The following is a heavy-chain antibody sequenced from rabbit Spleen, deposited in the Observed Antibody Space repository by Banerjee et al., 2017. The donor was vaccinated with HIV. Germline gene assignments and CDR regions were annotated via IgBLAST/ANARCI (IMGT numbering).Heavy chain of an antibody. CDR2: IYTGNGKT. Sequence: QQLVESGGGLVKPGASLTLTCKASGFSISSGYDMCWVRQAPGKGLEWIGCIYTGNGKTYYASWAKGRFTISKTSSTTVTLQMTSLTVADTATYFCARDTSSSFSSYGMDLWGQGTLVTVS. CDR1: GFSISSGYD. CDR3: ARDTSSSFSSYGMDL. J-gene: IGHJ6*01. V-gene: IGHV1S40*01. D-gene: IGHD1-1*01.